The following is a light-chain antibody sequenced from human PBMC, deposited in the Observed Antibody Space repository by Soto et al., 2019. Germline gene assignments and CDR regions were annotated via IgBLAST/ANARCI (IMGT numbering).Light chain of an antibody. J-gene: IGKJ1*01. CDR3: HQYRSTPWT. Sequence: DIVLTQSPGTLSLSPGERATLSCTASQSVTSSCLAWYQRKPGQAPRLLIYDASNRATGIPARFSGSGSGTDFTLTISSLEPEDFAVYSCHQYRSTPWTFGPGTKVDIK. CDR2: DAS. V-gene: IGKV3-20*01. CDR1: QSVTSSC.